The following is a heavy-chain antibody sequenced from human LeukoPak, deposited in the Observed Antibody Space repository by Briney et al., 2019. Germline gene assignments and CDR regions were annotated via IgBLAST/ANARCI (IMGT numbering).Heavy chain of an antibody. CDR2: IYPGDSDT. J-gene: IGHJ4*02. V-gene: IGHV5-51*01. CDR3: ARLSHLASPFDY. Sequence: GESLKIFCKGSGYSFISYWIGWVRQLPGKGLQGMGIIYPGDSDTRYSPSFQGQFTISADKSINTAYLQWSSPKASDTAMYYCARLSHLASPFDYWGQGTLVTVSS. CDR1: GYSFISYW.